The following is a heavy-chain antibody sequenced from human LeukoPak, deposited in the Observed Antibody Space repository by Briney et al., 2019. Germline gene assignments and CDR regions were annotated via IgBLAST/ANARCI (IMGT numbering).Heavy chain of an antibody. CDR1: GGSISSGGYY. CDR3: ARDRPVVVPAAIHYYYMDV. V-gene: IGHV4-30-2*01. CDR2: IYHSGST. D-gene: IGHD2-2*02. Sequence: SETLSLTCTVSGGSISSGGYYWSWIRQPPGKGLEWIGYIYHSGSTYYNPSLKSRVTISVDRSKNQFSLKLSSVTAADTAVYYCARDRPVVVPAAIHYYYMDVWGKGTTVTVSS. J-gene: IGHJ6*03.